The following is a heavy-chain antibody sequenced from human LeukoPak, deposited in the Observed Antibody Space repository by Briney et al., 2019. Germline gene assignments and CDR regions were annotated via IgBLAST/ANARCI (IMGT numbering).Heavy chain of an antibody. CDR3: ARVLALRYFDGGLYGMDV. CDR1: GFTVSSNY. CDR2: IYSGGST. J-gene: IGHJ6*02. V-gene: IGHV3-66*01. Sequence: GGSLRLSCAASGFTVSSNYMSWVRQAPGKGQEWVSVIYSGGSTYYADSVKGRFTISRDNSKNTLYLQMNSLRAEDTAVYYCARVLALRYFDGGLYGMDVWGQGTTVTVSS. D-gene: IGHD3-9*01.